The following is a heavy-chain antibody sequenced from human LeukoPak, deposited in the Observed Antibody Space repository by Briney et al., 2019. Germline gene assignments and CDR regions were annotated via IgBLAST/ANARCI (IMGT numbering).Heavy chain of an antibody. J-gene: IGHJ3*02. CDR2: ISSSSSYI. CDR3: ARRAVHSSGRSGGKGQVVDAAFDI. V-gene: IGHV3-21*01. D-gene: IGHD6-19*01. Sequence: GRSLRLSCAVSGFTFSAYIMNCVRQAPGKGLEWVSSISSSSSYIYYANSVKGRFTISRDNAKNSLYLQMNSLRAEDTAVYYCARRAVHSSGRSGGKGQVVDAAFDIWGQGTMVTVSS. CDR1: GFTFSAYI.